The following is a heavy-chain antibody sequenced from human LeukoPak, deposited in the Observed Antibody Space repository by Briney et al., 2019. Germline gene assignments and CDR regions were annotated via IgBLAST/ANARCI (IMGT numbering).Heavy chain of an antibody. CDR3: ARDQEGIVVVPAATHGRNWFDP. CDR2: INPNSGGT. J-gene: IGHJ5*02. D-gene: IGHD2-2*01. V-gene: IGHV1-2*02. CDR1: GYTFTGYY. Sequence: GASVKVSCKASGYTFTGYYMHWVRQAPGQGLEWMGWINPNSGGTNYAQKFQGRVTMTRDTSISTAYMEPSRLRSDDTAVYYCARDQEGIVVVPAATHGRNWFDPWGQGTLVTVSS.